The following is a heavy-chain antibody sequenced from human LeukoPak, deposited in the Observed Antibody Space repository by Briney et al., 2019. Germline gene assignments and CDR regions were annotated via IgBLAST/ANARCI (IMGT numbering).Heavy chain of an antibody. V-gene: IGHV3-64*01. Sequence: RSGGSLRLSCAASGFTFSSYAMHWVRQAPGKGLEYVSAISSNGGSTHYANSVKGRFTISRDNSKNTLYLQMGSLRAEDMAVYYCARGRIQLWVPFDYWGRGTLVTVSS. CDR1: GFTFSSYA. CDR3: ARGRIQLWVPFDY. CDR2: ISSNGGST. J-gene: IGHJ4*02. D-gene: IGHD5-18*01.